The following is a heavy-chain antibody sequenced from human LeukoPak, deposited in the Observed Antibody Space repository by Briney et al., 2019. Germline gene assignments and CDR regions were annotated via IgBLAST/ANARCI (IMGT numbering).Heavy chain of an antibody. V-gene: IGHV3-23*01. D-gene: IGHD2-15*01. CDR2: ISGSGGST. CDR1: GFTFSSYA. CDR3: AKDVADCSGGSCYYFSWDY. Sequence: GGSLRLSRAASGFTFSSYAMSWVRQAPGKGLEWVSAISGSGGSTYYADSVKGRFTISRDNSKNTLYLQMNSLRAEDTAVYYCAKDVADCSGGSCYYFSWDYWGQGTLVTVSS. J-gene: IGHJ4*02.